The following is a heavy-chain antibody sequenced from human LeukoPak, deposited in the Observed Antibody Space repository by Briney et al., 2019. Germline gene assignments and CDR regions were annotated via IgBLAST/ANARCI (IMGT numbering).Heavy chain of an antibody. D-gene: IGHD6-13*01. CDR3: ARGGPQYSSSWFSSSFDY. CDR1: GFTFSSYG. Sequence: GGSLRLSCAASGFTFSSYGMHWVRQAPGKGLEWVAVIWYDGSNKYYADSVKGRFTISRDNSKNTLYLQMNSLRAEDTPVYYCARGGPQYSSSWFSSSFDYWGQGTLVTVSS. V-gene: IGHV3-33*01. CDR2: IWYDGSNK. J-gene: IGHJ4*02.